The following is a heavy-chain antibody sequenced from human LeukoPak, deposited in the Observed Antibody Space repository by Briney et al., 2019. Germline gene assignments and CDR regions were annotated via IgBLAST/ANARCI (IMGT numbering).Heavy chain of an antibody. CDR2: IYYSGST. D-gene: IGHD6-19*01. CDR1: GGSISSGDRY. Sequence: SETLSLTCTNLGGSISSGDRYWSWIRQHPGKGLEWIGYIYYSGSTHYNPSLKSRDAMSVETSKNQFSLKLSSVTAADTAVYYCARLGRGIAVAGVFDYWGQGTLVTVSS. CDR3: ARLGRGIAVAGVFDY. J-gene: IGHJ4*02. V-gene: IGHV4-31*03.